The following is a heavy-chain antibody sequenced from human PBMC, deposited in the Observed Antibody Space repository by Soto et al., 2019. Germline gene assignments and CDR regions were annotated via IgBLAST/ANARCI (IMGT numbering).Heavy chain of an antibody. CDR2: IYHSGNT. Sequence: QVQLQESGPGLVKPSETLSLTCAVSGGSLSDYYWSWIRQPPGKGLEWIGYIYHSGNTNYNPSLKRRVTISLDRPKILYSLKLRSVTAADTAVYYCVRDRGYWSGRDAFDMWCLGTMVTVSS. CDR1: GGSLSDYY. V-gene: IGHV4-59*01. D-gene: IGHD3-3*01. J-gene: IGHJ3*02. CDR3: VRDRGYWSGRDAFDM.